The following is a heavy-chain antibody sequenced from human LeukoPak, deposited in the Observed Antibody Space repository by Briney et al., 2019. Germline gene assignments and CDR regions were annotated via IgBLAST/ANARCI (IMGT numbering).Heavy chain of an antibody. CDR3: AKSNAYDSSGPDY. J-gene: IGHJ4*02. V-gene: IGHV3-30*02. CDR1: GFTFSSYA. CDR2: IRYDGSKI. Sequence: GGSLRLSCAASGFTFSSYAMHWVRQAPGKGLEWMAYIRYDGSKIHYADSVKGRFTISRDNSKNTLYLQMNGLRTEDTAMYYCAKSNAYDSSGPDYWGQGTLVTVSS. D-gene: IGHD3-22*01.